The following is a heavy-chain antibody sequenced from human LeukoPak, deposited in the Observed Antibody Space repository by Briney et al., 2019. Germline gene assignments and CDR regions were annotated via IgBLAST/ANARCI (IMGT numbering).Heavy chain of an antibody. J-gene: IGHJ5*02. CDR1: GYSFTSYW. V-gene: IGHV5-51*01. CDR3: ARTSPYCGGIGCFPRWFDP. D-gene: IGHD2-21*01. CDR2: MYVGDSDA. Sequence: GESLRISCKGSGYSFTSYWISWARQMPGKALDWMGMMYVGDSDARYSPAFQGQVTMSADKSISTAYLQWSSLKASDTAIYYCARTSPYCGGIGCFPRWFDPWGQGTLVTVSS.